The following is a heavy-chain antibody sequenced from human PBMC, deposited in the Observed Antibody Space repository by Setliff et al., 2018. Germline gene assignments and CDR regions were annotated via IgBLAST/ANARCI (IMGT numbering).Heavy chain of an antibody. CDR2: IYSSGST. CDR1: GGSISSGSYY. V-gene: IGHV4-61*02. D-gene: IGHD1-26*01. CDR3: ARGAQGWELLSWFDP. Sequence: SETLSLTCTVSGGSISSGSYYWSWIRQPAGKGLEWIGRIYSSGSTKYNPSLKSRVTISGDTSKNQFSLKLSSVTAADTAVYYCARGAQGWELLSWFDPWGQGTLVTVSS. J-gene: IGHJ5*02.